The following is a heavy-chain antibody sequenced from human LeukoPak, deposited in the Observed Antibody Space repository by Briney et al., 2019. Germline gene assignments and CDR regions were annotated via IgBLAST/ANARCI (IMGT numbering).Heavy chain of an antibody. Sequence: ETLSLTCTVSGGSISSSSYYWGWIRQPPGKGLEWVSSISSSSSYIYYADSVKGRFTISRDNAKNSLYLQMNSLRAEDTAVYYCARAEQGPSIAARKAFDIWGQGTMVTVSS. D-gene: IGHD6-6*01. CDR1: GGSISSSS. CDR2: ISSSSSYI. J-gene: IGHJ3*02. V-gene: IGHV3-21*01. CDR3: ARAEQGPSIAARKAFDI.